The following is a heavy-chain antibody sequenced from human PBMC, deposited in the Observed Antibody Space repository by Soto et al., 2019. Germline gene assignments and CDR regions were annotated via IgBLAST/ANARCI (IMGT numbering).Heavy chain of an antibody. CDR1: GFTFSSYG. D-gene: IGHD6-13*01. Sequence: GGSLRLSCAASGFTFSSYGMHWVRQAPGKGLEWVAVISYDGSNKYYADSVKGRFTISRDNSKNTLYLQMNSLRAEDTAVYYCAKDRAAAGGYYCYYGMDVWGQGTTVTVSS. J-gene: IGHJ6*02. CDR3: AKDRAAAGGYYCYYGMDV. V-gene: IGHV3-30*18. CDR2: ISYDGSNK.